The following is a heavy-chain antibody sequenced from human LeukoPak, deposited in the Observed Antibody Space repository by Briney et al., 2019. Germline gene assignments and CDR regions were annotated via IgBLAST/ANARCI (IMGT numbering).Heavy chain of an antibody. V-gene: IGHV4-34*01. D-gene: IGHD3-10*01. Sequence: PSETLSLTCAVYGGSFSGYYWSWIRQPPGKGLEWIGEINHSGSTNYNPSLKSRVTISVDTSKNQFSLKLGSVTAADTAVYYCARGRGSSWGQGTLVTVSS. CDR1: GGSFSGYY. CDR3: ARGRGSS. J-gene: IGHJ5*02. CDR2: INHSGST.